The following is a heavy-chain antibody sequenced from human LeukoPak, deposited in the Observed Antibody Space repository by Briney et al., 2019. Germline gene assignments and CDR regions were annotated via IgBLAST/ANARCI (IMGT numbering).Heavy chain of an antibody. Sequence: ASVKVSCKASGYTFTSHGISWVRQAPGQGLEWMGWLSAYSGNTNYAQKFQGRVTMTTDTSTSTVYMELRSLRLDDTAVYYSARDEKRLVDYWGQGTLVTVSS. CDR3: ARDEKRLVDY. CDR2: LSAYSGNT. CDR1: GYTFTSHG. J-gene: IGHJ4*02. D-gene: IGHD6-13*01. V-gene: IGHV1-18*01.